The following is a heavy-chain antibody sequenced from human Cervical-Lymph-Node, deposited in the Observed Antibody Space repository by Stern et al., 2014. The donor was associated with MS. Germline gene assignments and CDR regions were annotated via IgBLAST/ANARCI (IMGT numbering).Heavy chain of an antibody. CDR3: ALSSETSDRWYSLGYDL. Sequence: QLVESGAEVAKPGSSVKVSCKASGGTFSKFPSSWVRQAPGQGLEWMAGIFPVFGTPTYAQEFRGSVTITADVSTSTVYMELSSLRSDDTAVYYCALSSETSDRWYSLGYDLWGQGTLVTVSS. V-gene: IGHV1-69*01. J-gene: IGHJ5*02. CDR2: IFPVFGTP. CDR1: GGTFSKFP. D-gene: IGHD6-13*01.